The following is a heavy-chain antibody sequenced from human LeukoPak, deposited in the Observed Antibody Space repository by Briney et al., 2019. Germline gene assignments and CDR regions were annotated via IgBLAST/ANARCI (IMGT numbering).Heavy chain of an antibody. J-gene: IGHJ3*02. CDR2: ISSNGGST. Sequence: PGGSLRLSCAASGFTFSTYAMHWVRQAPGKGLEYVSAISSNGGSTYYANSVKGRFTISRDNSKNTLYLQMGSLRAEDMAVYYCARGPGRRLLDAFDIWGQGTMVTVSS. CDR1: GFTFSTYA. CDR3: ARGPGRRLLDAFDI. V-gene: IGHV3-64*01. D-gene: IGHD6-25*01.